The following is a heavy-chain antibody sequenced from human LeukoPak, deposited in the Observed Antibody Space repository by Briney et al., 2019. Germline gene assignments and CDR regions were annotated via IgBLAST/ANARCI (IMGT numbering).Heavy chain of an antibody. CDR1: GFTFSSYG. J-gene: IGHJ6*03. Sequence: GGSLRLSCAASGFTFSSYGMSWVRQAPGKGLEWVSAISGSGGSTYYADSVKGRFTISRDNSKNTLYLQMNSLRAEDTAVYYCARGGESSGWYDYYYYYMDVWGKGTTVTVSS. CDR3: ARGGESSGWYDYYYYYMDV. V-gene: IGHV3-23*01. D-gene: IGHD6-19*01. CDR2: ISGSGGST.